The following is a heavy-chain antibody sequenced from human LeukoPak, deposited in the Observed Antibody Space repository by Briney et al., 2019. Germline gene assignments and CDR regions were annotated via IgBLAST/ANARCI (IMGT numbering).Heavy chain of an antibody. V-gene: IGHV3-23*01. CDR2: ISGSGGST. J-gene: IGHJ4*02. CDR3: AKVPTRYDFWSGYQDY. CDR1: GFTFSSYA. D-gene: IGHD3-3*01. Sequence: QPGGSLRLSCAASGFTFSSYAMSWVRQAPGKGLEWGSAISGSGGSTYYAASVKGQFTISRDNSKNTLYLQMNSLRAEDTAVYYCAKVPTRYDFWSGYQDYWGQGTLVTVSS.